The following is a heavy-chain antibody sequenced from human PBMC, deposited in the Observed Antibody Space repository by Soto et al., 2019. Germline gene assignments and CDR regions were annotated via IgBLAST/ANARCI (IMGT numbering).Heavy chain of an antibody. V-gene: IGHV3-23*01. CDR2: ISGSGGST. J-gene: IGHJ4*02. Sequence: GGSLRLSCAASGFTFSSYAMSWVRQAPGKGLEWVSAISGSGGSTYYAYSGKGRFTISSDNSKTTLYLQMNNLRAEDTAVYFCAKEEGLVGVVPAAIDYWGQGTLVTVSS. CDR3: AKEEGLVGVVPAAIDY. CDR1: GFTFSSYA. D-gene: IGHD2-2*01.